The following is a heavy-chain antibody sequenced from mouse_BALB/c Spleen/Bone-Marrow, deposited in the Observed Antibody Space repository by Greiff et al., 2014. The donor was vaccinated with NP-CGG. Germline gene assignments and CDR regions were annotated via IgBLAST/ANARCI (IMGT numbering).Heavy chain of an antibody. D-gene: IGHD2-12*01. V-gene: IGHV1-5*01. CDR2: IYPGNSEI. Sequence: EVKLMASGTVLPRPGTSVRMSCKASGYSFTSYWMHWVKQRPGQGLEWIGAIYPGNSEISYNQKFKGKAKLTAVTSASTAYMELSSLTNEDSAVYYCTSYRYDEDAMDYWGQGTSVTVSS. CDR1: GYSFTSYW. CDR3: TSYRYDEDAMDY. J-gene: IGHJ4*01.